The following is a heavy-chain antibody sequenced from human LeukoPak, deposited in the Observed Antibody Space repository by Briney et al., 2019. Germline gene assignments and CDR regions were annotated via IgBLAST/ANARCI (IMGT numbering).Heavy chain of an antibody. CDR1: GGSISSSSYY. Sequence: PSETLSLTCTVSGGSISSSSYYWGWIRQPPGKGLEWIASISFSGSTHYNPSLKSRLTLSVDTSENQFSLKLSSVTAADTAVYYCAEDPSTNYVPALLFDYWGQGILVTVSS. V-gene: IGHV4-39*07. CDR3: AEDPSTNYVPALLFDY. CDR2: ISFSGST. J-gene: IGHJ4*02. D-gene: IGHD4/OR15-4a*01.